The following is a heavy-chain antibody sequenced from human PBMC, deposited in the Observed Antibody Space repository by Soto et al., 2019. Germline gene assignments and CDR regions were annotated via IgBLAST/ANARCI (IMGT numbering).Heavy chain of an antibody. V-gene: IGHV3-74*01. CDR1: GFIISSNW. Sequence: GSLRLSCADSGFIISSNWMHWVRQAPGKGLVWVSRINSDGSTTSYADSVKGRFTISRDNAKNTLYLQMNSLRAEDTAVYYCARGPSGWYGFDYWGQGTPVTVSS. CDR2: INSDGSTT. J-gene: IGHJ4*02. CDR3: ARGPSGWYGFDY. D-gene: IGHD6-19*01.